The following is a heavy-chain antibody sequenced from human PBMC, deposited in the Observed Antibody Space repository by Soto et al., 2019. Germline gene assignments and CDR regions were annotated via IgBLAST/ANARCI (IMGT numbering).Heavy chain of an antibody. V-gene: IGHV3-30-3*01. CDR2: ISYDGSNK. D-gene: IGHD5-18*01. CDR3: ARGVVNTASDAFDI. J-gene: IGHJ3*02. Sequence: QAQLVESGGGVVQPGKSLRLSCAASGFTFSNYAMHWVRQAPGKGLEWVAVISYDGSNKYYAGSVKGRFTISRDNSKNTLYLQMTGLRAEDSAVYYCARGVVNTASDAFDIWGQGTMVTVSS. CDR1: GFTFSNYA.